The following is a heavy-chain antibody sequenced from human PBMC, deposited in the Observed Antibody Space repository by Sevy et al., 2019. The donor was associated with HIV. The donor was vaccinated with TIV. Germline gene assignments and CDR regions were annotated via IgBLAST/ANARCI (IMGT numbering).Heavy chain of an antibody. Sequence: SETLSLTCTVSGGSISSYYWSWIRQPAGKGLEWIGRIYPSGSTNYNPSLKSRVTMSVDTSKNQFSLKLSSVTAADTAVDYCGGDRLAAADLNWFDPWGQGTLVTVSS. CDR3: GGDRLAAADLNWFDP. CDR2: IYPSGST. V-gene: IGHV4-4*07. J-gene: IGHJ5*02. CDR1: GGSISSYY. D-gene: IGHD6-13*01.